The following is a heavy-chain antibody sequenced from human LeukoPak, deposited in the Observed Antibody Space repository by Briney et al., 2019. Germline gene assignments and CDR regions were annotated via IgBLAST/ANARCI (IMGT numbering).Heavy chain of an antibody. CDR2: IRSKAYGGTT. V-gene: IGHV3-49*04. D-gene: IGHD5-18*01. CDR3: TREGRGYSYGLLDY. J-gene: IGHJ4*02. Sequence: PGGSRRLSCTASGFTFGVYAMSWVRQAPGKGLEWVGFIRSKAYGGTTEYAASVKGRFTISRDDSKSIAYLQMNSLKTEDTAVYYCTREGRGYSYGLLDYWGQGTLVTVSS. CDR1: GFTFGVYA.